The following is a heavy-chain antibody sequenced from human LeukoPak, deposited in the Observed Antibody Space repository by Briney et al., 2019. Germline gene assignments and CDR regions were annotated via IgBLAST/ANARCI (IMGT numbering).Heavy chain of an antibody. CDR3: AIMHGYYDGSGYWVQ. CDR2: ISGSGTTT. CDR1: GFTFSYYS. J-gene: IGHJ4*02. D-gene: IGHD3-22*01. Sequence: GGSLRLSCAASGFTFSYYSMNWVRQAPGKGLELISYISGSGTTTSYADSVKGRFTISRDNPRNTLYMQMNSLRDEDTALYYCAIMHGYYDGSGYWVQWGQGTLVTVSS. V-gene: IGHV3-48*02.